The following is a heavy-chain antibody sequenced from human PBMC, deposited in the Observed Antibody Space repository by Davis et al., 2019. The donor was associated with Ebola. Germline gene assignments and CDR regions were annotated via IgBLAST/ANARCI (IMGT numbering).Heavy chain of an antibody. CDR3: ARESGFIAARFDY. V-gene: IGHV1-18*04. CDR2: INPHNGNT. CDR1: GYTFTSYG. J-gene: IGHJ4*02. Sequence: ASVKVSCKASGYTFTSYGITWVRQAPGQGLEWMGWINPHNGNTNYAQNVQGRVTMTTDTSTSTAYMELRSLRSDDTAVYYCARESGFIAARFDYWGQGTLVTVSS. D-gene: IGHD6-6*01.